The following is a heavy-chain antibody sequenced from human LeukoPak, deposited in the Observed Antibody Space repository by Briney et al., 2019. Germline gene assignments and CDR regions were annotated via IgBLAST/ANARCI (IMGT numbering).Heavy chain of an antibody. V-gene: IGHV3-48*02. D-gene: IGHD5-18*01. J-gene: IGHJ4*02. CDR2: ISTSTSTI. CDR3: ARDHVDTAMVLDY. Sequence: GGSLRLSCAAFGFTFSPYSMNWVRQAPGKGLEWISYISTSTSTIYYADSVKGRFTISRDNAKKSLYLQMDRLGDEDTAVYYCARDHVDTAMVLDYWGQGTLVTVSS. CDR1: GFTFSPYS.